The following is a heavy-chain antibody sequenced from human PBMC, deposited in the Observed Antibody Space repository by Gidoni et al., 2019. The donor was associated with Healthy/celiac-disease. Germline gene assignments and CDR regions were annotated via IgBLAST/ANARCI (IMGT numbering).Heavy chain of an antibody. D-gene: IGHD3-22*01. CDR1: GGPISSSSYY. Sequence: QLQLQESGPGLVKPSETLSLTCTVSGGPISSSSYYWGWIRQPPGKGLEWIGSIYYSGSTYYNPSLKSRVTISVDTSKNQFSLKLSSVTAADTAVYYCARQRYYYDSSGYSRGWFDPWGQGTLVTVSS. CDR2: IYYSGST. V-gene: IGHV4-39*01. CDR3: ARQRYYYDSSGYSRGWFDP. J-gene: IGHJ5*02.